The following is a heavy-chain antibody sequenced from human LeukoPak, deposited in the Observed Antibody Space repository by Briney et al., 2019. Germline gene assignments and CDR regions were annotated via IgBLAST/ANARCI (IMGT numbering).Heavy chain of an antibody. CDR3: ARGEEKATITALDS. CDR2: ISSSSSYI. D-gene: IGHD5-24*01. V-gene: IGHV3-21*01. CDR1: GFTFSNYD. Sequence: GGSLRLSCAASGFTFSNYDMHWVRQAPGKGLEWVSAISSSSSYIYYADSIKGRFTISRDNAENSLYLQMNSLRAVDTAVYFCARGEEKATITALDSWGQGTLATVSS. J-gene: IGHJ4*02.